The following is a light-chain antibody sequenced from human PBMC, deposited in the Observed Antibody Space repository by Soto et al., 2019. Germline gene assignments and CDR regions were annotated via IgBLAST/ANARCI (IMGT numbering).Light chain of an antibody. CDR1: SSDVGGYNY. J-gene: IGLJ1*01. V-gene: IGLV2-14*01. Sequence: QSALTQPASVSGSPGQAITISCTGTSSDVGGYNYVSWDQHRPGKAPQLIIYEVSYRPSGVSNRFSGSKSGNTASLTISGLQAEDEADYYCSSYTANNTRLFGTGTKLTFL. CDR3: SSYTANNTRL. CDR2: EVS.